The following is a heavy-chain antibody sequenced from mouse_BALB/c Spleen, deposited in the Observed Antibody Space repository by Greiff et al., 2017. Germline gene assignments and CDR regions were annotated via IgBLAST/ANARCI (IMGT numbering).Heavy chain of an antibody. CDR2: IYPGDGDT. J-gene: IGHJ3*01. CDR1: GYTFTSYW. V-gene: IGHV1-87*01. CDR3: ADDWFAY. Sequence: QVQLQQSGAELARPGASVKLSCKASGYTFTSYWMQWVKQRPGQGLEWIGAIYPGDGDTRYTQKFKGKATLTADKSSSTAYMQLSSLASEDSAVYYCADDWFAYWGQGTLVTVSA.